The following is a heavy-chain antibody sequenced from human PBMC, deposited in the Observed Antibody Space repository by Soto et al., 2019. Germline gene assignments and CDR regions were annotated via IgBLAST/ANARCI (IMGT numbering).Heavy chain of an antibody. CDR1: GFTLSSFA. D-gene: IGHD2-15*01. Sequence: PWGSLRLSCEATGFTLSSFAMTWVRQAPGKGLGWVSAISPGTGTTYYADSVKGRFTISRDNSKNTLYLQMNTVRAEDTAVYYCAKGGSAYCSGGTCYHPFDYWGQGTLVTVSS. CDR3: AKGGSAYCSGGTCYHPFDY. J-gene: IGHJ4*02. CDR2: ISPGTGTT. V-gene: IGHV3-23*01.